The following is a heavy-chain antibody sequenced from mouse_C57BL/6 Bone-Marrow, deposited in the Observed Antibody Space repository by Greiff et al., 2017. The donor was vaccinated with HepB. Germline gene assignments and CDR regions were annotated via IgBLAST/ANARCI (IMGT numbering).Heavy chain of an antibody. D-gene: IGHD1-1*01. V-gene: IGHV1-72*01. CDR2: IDPNSGGT. CDR3: ARSGYYGSSSFAY. CDR1: GYTFTSYW. J-gene: IGHJ3*01. Sequence: QVQLQQPGAELVKPGASVKLSCKASGYTFTSYWMHWVKQRPVRGLEWIGMIDPNSGGTKYNEKFKSKATLTVDKPSSTAYMQLSSLTSEDSAVYYCARSGYYGSSSFAYWGQGTLVTVSA.